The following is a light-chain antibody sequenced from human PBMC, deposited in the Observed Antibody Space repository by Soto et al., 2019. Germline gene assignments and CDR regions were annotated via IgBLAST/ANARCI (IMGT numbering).Light chain of an antibody. CDR2: HVT. CDR3: CTLTTIHTYV. CDR1: SSDIGHYDY. V-gene: IGLV2-14*03. Sequence: QSVLTQPASVSGSPGQSITISCTGTSSDIGHYDYVSWYQQHPGKAPKLMIYHVTYRPSGVSNRYSGSKSGNSASLTIFGLQADDAADDYYCTLTTIHTYVFGMWTKRTVL. J-gene: IGLJ1*01.